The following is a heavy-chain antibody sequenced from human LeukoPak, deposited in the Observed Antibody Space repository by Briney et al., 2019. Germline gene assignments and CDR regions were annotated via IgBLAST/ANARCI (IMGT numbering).Heavy chain of an antibody. D-gene: IGHD6-19*01. CDR3: AKGGSGWSYYFDF. Sequence: GGSLRLSCAASGFTFDDYAMHWVRQAPGKGLEWVSLISGDGGSTYYADSVKGRFTISRDNSKNSLYLQMNSLSTEDTALYYCAKGGSGWSYYFDFRGQGTLVTVSS. V-gene: IGHV3-43*02. CDR2: ISGDGGST. J-gene: IGHJ4*02. CDR1: GFTFDDYA.